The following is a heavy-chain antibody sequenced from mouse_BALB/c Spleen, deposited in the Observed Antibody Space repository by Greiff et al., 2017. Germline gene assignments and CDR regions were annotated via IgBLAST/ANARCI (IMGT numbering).Heavy chain of an antibody. CDR1: GFTFSSYA. J-gene: IGHJ4*01. Sequence: EVNVVESGGGLVKPGGSLKLSCAASGFTFSSYAMSWVRQTPEKRLEWVASISSGGSTYYPDRVKGRFTISRDNPKNTLFLQMTSLRSEDTAMYYCARSGYYYGSSYSYYAMDYWGQGTSVTVSS. D-gene: IGHD1-1*01. CDR3: ARSGYYYGSSYSYYAMDY. V-gene: IGHV5-6-5*01. CDR2: ISSGGST.